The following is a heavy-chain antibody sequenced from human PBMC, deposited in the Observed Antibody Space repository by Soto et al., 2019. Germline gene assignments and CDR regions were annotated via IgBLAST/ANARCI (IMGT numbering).Heavy chain of an antibody. V-gene: IGHV3-11*01. D-gene: IGHD2-8*01. Sequence: QVQLVESGGGLVKPGGSLRLSCAASGFNFNDYYMSWIRQAPGKGLEWLSYISHSGHITNYADSVKGRFTISRDNAKNSLLLQMNSLGGEGTGLNYLGGGGCPGDYWGQGTLVTVSS. CDR1: GFNFNDYY. CDR3: GGGGCPGDY. J-gene: IGHJ4*02. CDR2: ISHSGHIT.